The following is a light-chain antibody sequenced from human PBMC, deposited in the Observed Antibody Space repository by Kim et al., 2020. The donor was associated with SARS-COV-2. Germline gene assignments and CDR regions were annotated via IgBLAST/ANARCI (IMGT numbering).Light chain of an antibody. V-gene: IGLV3-19*01. CDR1: TLRSYY. CDR3: NSRDSSGNHWV. Sequence: LGQTVRITCQGDTLRSYYASWYQQKPGQAPVLVIYGKNNRPSGIPDRFSGSSSGNTASLTITGAQAEDEADYYCNSRDSSGNHWVFGGGTQLTVL. J-gene: IGLJ3*02. CDR2: GKN.